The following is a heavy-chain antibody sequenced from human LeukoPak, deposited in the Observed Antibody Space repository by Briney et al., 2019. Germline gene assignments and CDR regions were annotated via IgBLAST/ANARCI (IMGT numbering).Heavy chain of an antibody. V-gene: IGHV1-2*02. Sequence: GASVKVSCKTSGYTFTGYYIHWVRQAPGQGLEWMGWINPSSGGTNYAQKLQGRVTMTTDTSTSTAYMELRSLRSDDTAVYYCARCWRGWLLDYWGQGTLVTVSS. CDR2: INPSSGGT. J-gene: IGHJ4*02. CDR3: ARCWRGWLLDY. D-gene: IGHD5-24*01. CDR1: GYTFTGYY.